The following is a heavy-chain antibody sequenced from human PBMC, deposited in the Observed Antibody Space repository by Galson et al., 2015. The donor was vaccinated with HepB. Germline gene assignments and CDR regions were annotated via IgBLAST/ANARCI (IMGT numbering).Heavy chain of an antibody. V-gene: IGHV2-70*11. CDR1: GFSLSTSGMC. CDR2: IDWDDDK. J-gene: IGHJ3*02. Sequence: PALVKPTQTLTLPCTFSGFSLSTSGMCVSWIRQPPGKALEWLARIDWDDDKYYSTSLKTRLTISKDTSKNQVVLTMTNMDPVDTATYYCARIAVAGLDAFDIWGQGTMVTVSS. CDR3: ARIAVAGLDAFDI. D-gene: IGHD6-19*01.